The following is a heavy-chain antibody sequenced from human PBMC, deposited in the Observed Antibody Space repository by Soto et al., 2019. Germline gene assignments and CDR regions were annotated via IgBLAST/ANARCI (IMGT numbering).Heavy chain of an antibody. CDR2: IIQDGRAI. CDR1: GFPSSDYW. D-gene: IGHD2-15*01. J-gene: IGHJ4*02. V-gene: IGHV3-7*03. CDR3: ARGGELSLLPLDY. Sequence: GGSLRLSCAASGFPSSDYWMSWVRQAPGRGLEWVAHIIQDGRAIYYVDSVRGRFTISRDSAGNSVFLEMHRLRVEDTAVYYCARGGELSLLPLDYWGLGTLVTVSS.